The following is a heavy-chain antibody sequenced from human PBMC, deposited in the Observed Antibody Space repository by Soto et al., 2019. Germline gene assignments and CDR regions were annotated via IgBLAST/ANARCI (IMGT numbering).Heavy chain of an antibody. V-gene: IGHV4-31*03. J-gene: IGHJ4*02. D-gene: IGHD1-26*01. Sequence: PSETLSLTCTVSGGSISNGAYYWSWIRQHPGKGLEWIGYMYYSGGTYYNPSLRSRVSLSIDTSKNQFSLKLTSVTAADTAVYYCARVASIRGSYYFDYWGQGALVTVSS. CDR1: GGSISNGAYY. CDR2: MYYSGGT. CDR3: ARVASIRGSYYFDY.